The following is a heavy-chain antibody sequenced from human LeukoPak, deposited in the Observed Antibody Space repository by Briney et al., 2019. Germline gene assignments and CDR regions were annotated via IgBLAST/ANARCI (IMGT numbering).Heavy chain of an antibody. V-gene: IGHV4-59*08. CDR1: GGSVSSYY. J-gene: IGHJ4*02. CDR3: ARHAYYYDSSGFRTEYYFDY. D-gene: IGHD3-22*01. Sequence: SETLSLTCTVSGGSVSSYYWSWIRQPPGKGLEWIGYIYYSGSTNYNPSLKSRVTISVDTSKNQFSLKLSSVTAADTAVYYCARHAYYYDSSGFRTEYYFDYWGQGTLVTVSS. CDR2: IYYSGST.